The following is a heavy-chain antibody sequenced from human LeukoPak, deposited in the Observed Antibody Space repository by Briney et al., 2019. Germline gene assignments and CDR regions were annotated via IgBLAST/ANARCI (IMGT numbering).Heavy chain of an antibody. CDR1: GYTFTSYG. J-gene: IGHJ4*02. Sequence: ASVKVSCKASGYTFTSYGISWVRQAPGQGLEWIGWISAYNSNTNYAQKLQGRDTMTTDTSTTTAYMELRSLRSDDTAVYYCARGNSSSWYFPDPFDYWGQGTLVTVSS. CDR3: ARGNSSSWYFPDPFDY. D-gene: IGHD6-13*01. CDR2: ISAYNSNT. V-gene: IGHV1-18*04.